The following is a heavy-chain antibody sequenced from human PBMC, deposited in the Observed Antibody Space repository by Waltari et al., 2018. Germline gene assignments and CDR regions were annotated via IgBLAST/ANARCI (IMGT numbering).Heavy chain of an antibody. V-gene: IGHV4-39*07. D-gene: IGHD3-3*01. CDR2: IYYSGST. CDR1: GGSISSSSYY. CDR3: ARERDYDFWSGYWPQAVDY. J-gene: IGHJ4*02. Sequence: QLQLQESGPGLVKPSETLSLTCTVSGGSISSSSYYWGWIRQPPGKGLEWIGSIYYSGSTYYNPSLKSRVTISVDTSKNQFSLKLSSVTAADTAVYYCARERDYDFWSGYWPQAVDYWGQGTLVTVSS.